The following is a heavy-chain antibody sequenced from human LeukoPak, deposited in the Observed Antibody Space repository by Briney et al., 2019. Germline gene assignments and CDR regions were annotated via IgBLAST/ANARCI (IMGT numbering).Heavy chain of an antibody. CDR1: LGSISTYY. J-gene: IGHJ4*02. CDR2: IYYSGTT. V-gene: IGHV4-59*12. CDR3: AREYFDWLFAAPDYFDY. D-gene: IGHD3-9*01. Sequence: SETLSLTCTISLGSISTYYWNWIRQPPGKGLEYIGYIYYSGTTNYNPSLKSRVTISVDTSKNQFSLKLSSVTAADTAVYYCAREYFDWLFAAPDYFDYWGQGTLVTVSS.